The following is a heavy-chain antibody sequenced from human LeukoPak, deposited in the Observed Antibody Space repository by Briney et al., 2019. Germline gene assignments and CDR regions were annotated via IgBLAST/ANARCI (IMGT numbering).Heavy chain of an antibody. Sequence: ASVKVSCKASGYTFPNFGITWVRHAPGQGIEWMGWISPNSGNTKSAQKFQGRVTMTTDTSTSTAYMELRSLRSDDTAVYYCARQGVTAAENNYFYYYMDFWGKGTTVTVSS. D-gene: IGHD6-13*01. CDR2: ISPNSGNT. J-gene: IGHJ6*03. V-gene: IGHV1-18*01. CDR1: GYTFPNFG. CDR3: ARQGVTAAENNYFYYYMDF.